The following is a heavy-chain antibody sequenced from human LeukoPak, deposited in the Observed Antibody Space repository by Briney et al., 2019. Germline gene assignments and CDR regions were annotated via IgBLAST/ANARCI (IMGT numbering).Heavy chain of an antibody. Sequence: GGSLRLSCAASGFTFSSYGMSWVRQAPGKGLEWVSTISGSGGTTYYADSVKGWITISRDNFENTLYVQMNSLRAEDTAVYYCAKGRVWGGTYGDAFDTWGQGTMVTVPS. V-gene: IGHV3-23*01. CDR1: GFTFSSYG. J-gene: IGHJ3*02. CDR2: ISGSGGTT. CDR3: AKGRVWGGTYGDAFDT. D-gene: IGHD3-16*01.